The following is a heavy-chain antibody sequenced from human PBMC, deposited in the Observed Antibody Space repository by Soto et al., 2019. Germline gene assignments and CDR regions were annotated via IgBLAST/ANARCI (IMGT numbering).Heavy chain of an antibody. Sequence: SVKVSCKASGFTFTSSAVQWVRQARGQRLEWIGWIVVGSGNTNYAQKFQERVTITRDMSTSTAYMELSSLRSEDTAVYYCAAGQGYYDSSGPHYYYYGMDVWGQGTTVTVSS. D-gene: IGHD3-22*01. V-gene: IGHV1-58*01. J-gene: IGHJ6*02. CDR3: AAGQGYYDSSGPHYYYYGMDV. CDR2: IVVGSGNT. CDR1: GFTFTSSA.